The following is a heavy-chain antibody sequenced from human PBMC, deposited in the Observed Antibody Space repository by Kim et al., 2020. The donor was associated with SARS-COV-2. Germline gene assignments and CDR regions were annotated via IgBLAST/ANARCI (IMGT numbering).Heavy chain of an antibody. J-gene: IGHJ4*02. CDR2: IDVGDGNT. Sequence: ASVKVSCEASGYSFTSYAIHWVRQAPGQRLEWMGRIDVGDGNTRYSENFQGRVTITRDTSASTAYMEVSSLRSEDTAVYYCVYTSIEVADTRFDCWGQGTLVTVSS. V-gene: IGHV1-3*01. D-gene: IGHD6-19*01. CDR3: VYTSIEVADTRFDC. CDR1: GYSFTSYA.